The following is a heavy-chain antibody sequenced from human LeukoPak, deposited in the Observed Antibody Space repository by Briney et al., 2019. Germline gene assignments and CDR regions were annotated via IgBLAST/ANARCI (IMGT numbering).Heavy chain of an antibody. V-gene: IGHV4-39*01. Sequence: PSQTLSLTCTVSGGSISSSSYYWGWIRQPPGKGLEWIGRTYYSGSTYYNPSLKSRVTISVDTSKNQFSLKLSSVTAADTAVYYCARLPHCSSTSCYNWFDPWGQGTLVTVSS. CDR3: ARLPHCSSTSCYNWFDP. CDR1: GGSISSSSYY. CDR2: TYYSGST. D-gene: IGHD2-2*01. J-gene: IGHJ5*02.